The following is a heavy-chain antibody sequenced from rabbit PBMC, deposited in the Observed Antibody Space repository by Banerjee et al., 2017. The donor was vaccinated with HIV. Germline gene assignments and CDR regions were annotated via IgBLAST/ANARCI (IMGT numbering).Heavy chain of an antibody. CDR3: ARDTSSSFSSYGMDL. V-gene: IGHV1S45*01. CDR2: INVVTGKA. J-gene: IGHJ6*01. D-gene: IGHD1-1*01. Sequence: QEQLVEYGGDLVQPEGSLTLTCKASGFPFSEKAVMCWVRQVPGKGLTWIACINVVTGKAVYASWAKGRFTFSRTSSTTVTLQMTSLTAADTATYFCARDTSSSFSSYGMDLWGPGTLVTVS. CDR1: GFPFSEKAV.